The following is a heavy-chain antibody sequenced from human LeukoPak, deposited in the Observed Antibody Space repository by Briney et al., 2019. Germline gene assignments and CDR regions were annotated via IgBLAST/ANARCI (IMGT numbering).Heavy chain of an antibody. Sequence: GRSLRLSCAASGFTFSSYGMHWVRQAPGKGLEWVAVISYDGSNKYYADSVKDRFTISRDNSKNTLYLQMNSLRAEDTAVYYCAKDLVRDCSGGSCYGIDYWGQGTLVTVSS. CDR3: AKDLVRDCSGGSCYGIDY. J-gene: IGHJ4*02. V-gene: IGHV3-30*18. CDR1: GFTFSSYG. D-gene: IGHD2-15*01. CDR2: ISYDGSNK.